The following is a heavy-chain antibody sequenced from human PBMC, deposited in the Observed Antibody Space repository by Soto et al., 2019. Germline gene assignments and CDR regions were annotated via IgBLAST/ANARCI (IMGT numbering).Heavy chain of an antibody. V-gene: IGHV1-69*01. D-gene: IGHD2-2*02. CDR3: ARDAPILVVPAAIGGGYHYYCRDV. Sequence: QVQLVQSGAEVKKPGSSVKVSCKASGGTFSSYAISWVRQAPGQGLEWMGGIIPIFGTAHYTQKLQGRVTLTADADTSTADVKLSSLRSEDTAVYYCARDAPILVVPAAIGGGYHYYCRDVWGQGTTVTVSS. CDR1: GGTFSSYA. CDR2: IIPIFGTA. J-gene: IGHJ6*02.